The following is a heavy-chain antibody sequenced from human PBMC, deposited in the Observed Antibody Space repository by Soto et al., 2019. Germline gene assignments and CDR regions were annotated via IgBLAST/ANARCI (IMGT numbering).Heavy chain of an antibody. CDR3: ARRYCSSTSCYPTWFDP. V-gene: IGHV5-51*01. D-gene: IGHD2-2*01. J-gene: IGHJ5*02. CDR2: IYPGDSDT. CDR1: GYSFTSYW. Sequence: GEYLKISCKGSGYSFTSYWIGWVRQMPGKGLEWMGIIYPGDSDTRYSPSFQGQVTISADKSISTAYLQWSSLKASDTAMYYCARRYCSSTSCYPTWFDPWGQGTLVTVS.